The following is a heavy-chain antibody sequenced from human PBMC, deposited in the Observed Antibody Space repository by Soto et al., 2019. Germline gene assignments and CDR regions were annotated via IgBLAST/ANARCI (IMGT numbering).Heavy chain of an antibody. CDR2: INPFKGDT. CDR1: GYTFSTYG. Sequence: QVQLVQSGAEMKKPGASVKVSCKASGYTFSTYGITWVRQAPGQGLAWMGWINPFKGDTNSAARFQDRVTMTTATSTRTAYMELRSLRSDDTAVYYCARVKVPAAILGAFDLWGQGTLVTVSS. D-gene: IGHD2-2*02. CDR3: ARVKVPAAILGAFDL. J-gene: IGHJ3*01. V-gene: IGHV1-18*01.